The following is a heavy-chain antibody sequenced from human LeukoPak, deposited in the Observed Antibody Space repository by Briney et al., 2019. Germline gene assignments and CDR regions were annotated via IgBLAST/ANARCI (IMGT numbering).Heavy chain of an antibody. V-gene: IGHV3-11*01. CDR3: ARVGITMVRGVIINGYFDY. Sequence: KAGGSLRLSCAASGFTFSDYYMSWIRQAPGKGLEWVSYISSSGSTIYYADSVKGRFTISRDNAKNSLYLQMNSLRAADTAVYYCARVGITMVRGVIINGYFDYWGQGTLVTVSS. CDR2: ISSSGSTI. CDR1: GFTFSDYY. D-gene: IGHD3-10*01. J-gene: IGHJ4*02.